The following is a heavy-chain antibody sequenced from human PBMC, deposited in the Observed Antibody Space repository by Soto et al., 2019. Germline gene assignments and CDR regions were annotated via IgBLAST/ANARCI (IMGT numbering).Heavy chain of an antibody. D-gene: IGHD3-3*01. CDR3: ARQRRITIFGVVTPFDY. V-gene: IGHV4-59*08. CDR1: GGSISSYY. Sequence: PSETLSLTCTVPGGSISSYYWSWIRQPPGKGLEWIGYIYYSGSTNYNPSLKSRVTISVDTSKNQFSLKLSSVTAADTAVYYCARQRRITIFGVVTPFDYWGQGTLVTVSS. CDR2: IYYSGST. J-gene: IGHJ4*02.